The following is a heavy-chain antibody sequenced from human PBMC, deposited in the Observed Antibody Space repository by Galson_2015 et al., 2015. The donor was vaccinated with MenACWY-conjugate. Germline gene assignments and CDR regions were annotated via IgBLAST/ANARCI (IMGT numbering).Heavy chain of an antibody. V-gene: IGHV1-18*01. CDR1: GYTFTNYG. D-gene: IGHD2-2*01. J-gene: IGHJ5*02. CDR3: ARDRSRSNGYAWLDP. Sequence: SVKVSCKASGYTFTNYGINWVRQAPGQGLEWMGWISAYNGNTKYAQKLQGRVILTTDTSTSTAYMDLRSPRSDDTAVYYCARDRSRSNGYAWLDPWGQGTLVIVSS. CDR2: ISAYNGNT.